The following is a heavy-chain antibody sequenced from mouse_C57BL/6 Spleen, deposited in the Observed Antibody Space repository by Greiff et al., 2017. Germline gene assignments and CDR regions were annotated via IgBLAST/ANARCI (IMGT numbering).Heavy chain of an antibody. Sequence: VQLQQSGAELARPGASVKMSCKASGYTFTSYTMHWVKQRPGQGLEWIGYINPSRGYTKYNQKFKDKATLTADKSSSTAYMQLSSLTSEDSAVDFCAIGSNYLVLDYWGQGTTLTVSS. V-gene: IGHV1-4*01. CDR2: INPSRGYT. D-gene: IGHD2-5*01. CDR1: GYTFTSYT. CDR3: AIGSNYLVLDY. J-gene: IGHJ2*01.